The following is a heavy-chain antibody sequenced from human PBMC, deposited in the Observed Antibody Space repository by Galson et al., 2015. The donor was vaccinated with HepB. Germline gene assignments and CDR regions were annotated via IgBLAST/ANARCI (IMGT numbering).Heavy chain of an antibody. CDR2: IYYSGIT. Sequence: ETLSLTYTVSGGSISGYYWTWIRQPPGKGLEWIGYIYYSGITKYNPSLKSRVTISVDTSKNQFSLKLNSVTAADTAVYYCARKGWDHDAYEIWGQGTMVSVSS. V-gene: IGHV4-59*01. CDR3: ARKGWDHDAYEI. CDR1: GGSISGYY. J-gene: IGHJ3*02. D-gene: IGHD1-26*01.